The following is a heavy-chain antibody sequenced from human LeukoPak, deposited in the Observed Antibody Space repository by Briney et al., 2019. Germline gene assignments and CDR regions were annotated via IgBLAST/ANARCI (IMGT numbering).Heavy chain of an antibody. CDR3: ARTYYYDSSVPTLFDP. CDR2: IYYNGST. CDR1: GGSISSSSYY. D-gene: IGHD3-22*01. Sequence: SETLSLTCTVSGGSISSSSYYWGWIRQPPGKGLEWIGSIYYNGSTYYNPSLKSRVTISVDTSKNQFSLKLSSVTAADTAVYYCARTYYYDSSVPTLFDPWGQGTLVTVSS. V-gene: IGHV4-39*07. J-gene: IGHJ5*02.